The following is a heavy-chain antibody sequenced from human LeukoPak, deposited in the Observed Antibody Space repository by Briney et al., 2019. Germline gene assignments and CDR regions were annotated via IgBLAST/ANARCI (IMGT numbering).Heavy chain of an antibody. CDR2: ISSSSSYI. V-gene: IGHV3-21*01. Sequence: GGSLRLSCAASGFTFSSYSMNWVRQAPGKGLEWVSSISSSSSYIYYADSVKGRFTISRDNAKNSLYLQMNSLRAEDTAVYYCARDPPPPSRRSSSWYYYYYMDVWGKGTTVTVSS. D-gene: IGHD6-13*01. CDR1: GFTFSSYS. J-gene: IGHJ6*03. CDR3: ARDPPPPSRRSSSWYYYYYMDV.